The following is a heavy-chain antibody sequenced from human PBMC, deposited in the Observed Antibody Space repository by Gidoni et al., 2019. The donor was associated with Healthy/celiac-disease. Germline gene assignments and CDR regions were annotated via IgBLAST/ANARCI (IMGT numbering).Heavy chain of an antibody. V-gene: IGHV4-61*02. D-gene: IGHD1-26*01. CDR1: GGSLSSGSYY. J-gene: IGHJ5*02. Sequence: QVQLQESGPGLVKPSQTLSPTCTVSGGSLSSGSYYWSWIRQPAGKGLEWIGRIYTSGSTNYNPSLKSRVTISVDTSKNQFSLKLSSVTAADTAVYYCARAGGEWELPGHNWFDPWGQGTLVTVSS. CDR3: ARAGGEWELPGHNWFDP. CDR2: IYTSGST.